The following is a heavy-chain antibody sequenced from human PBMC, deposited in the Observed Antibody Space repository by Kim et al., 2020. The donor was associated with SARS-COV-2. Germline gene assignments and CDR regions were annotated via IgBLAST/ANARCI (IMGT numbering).Heavy chain of an antibody. CDR3: AKDIFRWAFDV. D-gene: IGHD3-9*01. CDR2: IGCSDDRT. V-gene: IGHV3-23*01. J-gene: IGHJ3*01. Sequence: GGSLRLSCAASGFGVGGNAMAWVRQAPGKGLEWVSAIGCSDDRTDYPDSVKGRFTISRDTSKNTIYMQMNSLRDDDTAVYFCAKDIFRWAFDVWGQGTVVTVSS. CDR1: GFGVGGNA.